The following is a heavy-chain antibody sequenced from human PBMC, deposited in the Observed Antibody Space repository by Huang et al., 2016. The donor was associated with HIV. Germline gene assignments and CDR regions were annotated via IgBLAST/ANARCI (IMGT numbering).Heavy chain of an antibody. J-gene: IGHJ4*02. CDR2: FEPEDGET. V-gene: IGHV1-24*01. D-gene: IGHD3-22*01. CDR3: ATVYRRFRNHDSGDYYFDY. CDR1: GYTVTELS. Sequence: QVQLVQSGAEVKTPGASVKVSCKVSGYTVTELSMHWVRQAPGKVFEWMGGFEPEDGETSYAQKFQGRVTMTEDTATDTAYMELSSVRSEDTAVYYCATVYRRFRNHDSGDYYFDYWDQGTLVTVSS.